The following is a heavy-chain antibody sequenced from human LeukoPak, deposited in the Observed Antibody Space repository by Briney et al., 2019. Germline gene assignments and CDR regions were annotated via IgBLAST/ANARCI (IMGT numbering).Heavy chain of an antibody. Sequence: GASVKVSCKASGYPFTSYGISWVRQDPGQGLEWMGWISAYNGNTNYAQKLQGRGTMTTDTSTSTAYTELRSLRSDDTAVYYCARVDGVWFGELLGYFDYWGQGTLVTVSS. CDR1: GYPFTSYG. D-gene: IGHD3-10*01. J-gene: IGHJ4*02. CDR2: ISAYNGNT. CDR3: ARVDGVWFGELLGYFDY. V-gene: IGHV1-18*01.